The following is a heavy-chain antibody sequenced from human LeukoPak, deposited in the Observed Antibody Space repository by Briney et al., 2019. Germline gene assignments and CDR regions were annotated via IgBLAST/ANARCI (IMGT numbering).Heavy chain of an antibody. CDR3: AREDDVAAARAPIDC. D-gene: IGHD2-21*01. CDR2: ISGSGRST. CDR1: GFTFSRFA. J-gene: IGHJ4*02. Sequence: PGGSLRLSCSASGFTFSRFAVTWVRQAPGKGLEWVSGISGSGRSTYYADSVKGRFTITRDNSNNTLYLQMSSLRADDTAIYYCAREDDVAAARAPIDCWGQGSLVTVSS. V-gene: IGHV3-23*01.